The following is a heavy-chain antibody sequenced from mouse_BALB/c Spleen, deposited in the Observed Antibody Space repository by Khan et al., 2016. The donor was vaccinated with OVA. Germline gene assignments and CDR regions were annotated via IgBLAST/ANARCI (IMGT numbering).Heavy chain of an antibody. CDR1: GFTFSTYG. CDR3: TRLAYYYDIEGFAY. CDR2: VSTGGSYT. J-gene: IGHJ3*01. V-gene: IGHV5-6*01. D-gene: IGHD1-1*01. Sequence: VQLKESGGDLVKPGGSLKLSCAASGFTFSTYGMSWVRQTPDKRLEWVATVSTGGSYTYYPDSVKRRFTISRDNAKNTLYLQMSGLKSEDTAMFYCTRLAYYYDIEGFAYWCQGTLVTVA.